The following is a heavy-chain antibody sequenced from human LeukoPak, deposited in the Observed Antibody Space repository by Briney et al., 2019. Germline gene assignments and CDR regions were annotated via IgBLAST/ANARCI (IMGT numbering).Heavy chain of an antibody. CDR2: ISGSGGST. V-gene: IGHV3-23*01. Sequence: GRSLRLSCEASGFTFFSYGIHWVRQAPGKGLEWVSAISGSGGSTYYADSVKGRFTISRDNSKNTLYLQMNSLRAEDTAVYYYAQSGEVTTFDYWGQGTLVTVSS. CDR1: GFTFFSYG. J-gene: IGHJ4*02. D-gene: IGHD4-17*01. CDR3: AQSGEVTTFDY.